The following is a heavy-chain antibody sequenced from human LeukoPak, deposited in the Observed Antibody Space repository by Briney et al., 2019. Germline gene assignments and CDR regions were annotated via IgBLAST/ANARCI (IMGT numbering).Heavy chain of an antibody. CDR3: ASYPEYCSSTSCWYYFDY. V-gene: IGHV3-7*03. J-gene: IGHJ4*02. CDR2: IKQDRSEK. Sequence: GGSLRLSCAASGFTFSSYWMSWVRQAPGKGLEGVANIKQDRSEKYYVDSVKGRFTISRDNAKNSLYLQMNSLRAEDTAVYYCASYPEYCSSTSCWYYFDYWGQGTLVTVSS. D-gene: IGHD2-2*01. CDR1: GFTFSSYW.